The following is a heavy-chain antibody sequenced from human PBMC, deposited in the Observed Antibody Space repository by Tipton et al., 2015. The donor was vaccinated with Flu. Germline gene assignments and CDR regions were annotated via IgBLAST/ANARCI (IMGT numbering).Heavy chain of an antibody. CDR3: ARLSFYDVDLKNFYFED. CDR2: LSYSGNT. CDR1: GGSVNSYF. J-gene: IGHJ4*02. V-gene: IGHV4-59*05. D-gene: IGHD3-10*02. Sequence: LRLSCNVSGGSVNSYFWSWIRQPPGKGLEWIGGLSYSGNTYYNPSLRSRVVISVDTSKNQFSLKVTSVTAADTAVYYCARLSFYDVDLKNFYFEDWGQGTLVTVSS.